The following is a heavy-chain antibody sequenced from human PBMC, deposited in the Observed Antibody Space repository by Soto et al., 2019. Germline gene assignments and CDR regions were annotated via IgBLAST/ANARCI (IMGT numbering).Heavy chain of an antibody. V-gene: IGHV4-31*03. CDR3: ARILDFWSGHGVFDI. CDR2: LYYSGTT. Sequence: QVQLQESXPGLVXXXQTLSLTCTVSGGSVTSVGYYWAWIRQHPGKGLEFIGHLYYSGTTYYNPSLRSRVTISEDTSKNHCSLQLTSVTAADTAVYYCARILDFWSGHGVFDICGQGTMVTVSS. D-gene: IGHD3-3*01. J-gene: IGHJ3*02. CDR1: GGSVTSVGYY.